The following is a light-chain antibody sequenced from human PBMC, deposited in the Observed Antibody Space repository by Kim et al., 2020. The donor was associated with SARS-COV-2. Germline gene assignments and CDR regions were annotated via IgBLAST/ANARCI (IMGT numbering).Light chain of an antibody. CDR1: AYD. CDR3: QSYDSRLSIWV. Sequence: VAGAPGPTVTTPCTGAAYDVQWFQHLPGTAPKVLIFGNINRPSGVPARFSASKSGTSASLAITGLQAEDEGDYYCQSYDSRLSIWVFGGGTKLTVL. CDR2: GNI. V-gene: IGLV1-40*01. J-gene: IGLJ3*02.